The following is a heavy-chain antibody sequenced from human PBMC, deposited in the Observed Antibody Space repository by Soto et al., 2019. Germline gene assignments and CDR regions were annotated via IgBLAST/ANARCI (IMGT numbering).Heavy chain of an antibody. D-gene: IGHD3-10*01. CDR1: GFAFSTFI. CDR2: ISHSGGIT. CDR3: AKDNYYSGSVSLTS. J-gene: IGHJ4*02. V-gene: IGHV3-23*01. Sequence: GGSLRLSCAASGFAFSTFIISWVRQAPGKGPEWVSGISHSGGITYADSVKGRFTISRDDSKNTLYLQMNSLRAEDTAIYYCAKDNYYSGSVSLTSWGQGTQVTVYS.